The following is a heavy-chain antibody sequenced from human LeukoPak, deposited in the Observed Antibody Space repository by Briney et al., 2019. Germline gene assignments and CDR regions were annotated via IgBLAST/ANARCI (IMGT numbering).Heavy chain of an antibody. CDR1: GFTFSNYY. V-gene: IGHV3-11*01. CDR2: INSSGDDI. J-gene: IGHJ4*02. CDR3: ASDIVGMSGDF. D-gene: IGHD1-26*01. Sequence: GGSLRLSCAASGFTFSNYYMSWVRQAPGKGLEWVAYINSSGDDIYYADSVKGRFTISRDNAKNPLFLRMSSLRVEDTATYYCASDIVGMSGDFWGQGTLVSVSS.